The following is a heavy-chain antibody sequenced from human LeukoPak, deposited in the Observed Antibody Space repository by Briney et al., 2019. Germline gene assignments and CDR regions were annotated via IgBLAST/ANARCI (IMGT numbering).Heavy chain of an antibody. D-gene: IGHD1-26*01. V-gene: IGHV3-7*01. CDR1: GFTISSNW. CDR3: AKDREWELRYYFDY. J-gene: IGHJ4*02. Sequence: PGGSLRLSCAASGFTISSNWMSWVRQAPGKGLEWVANIKQDGSEQYYVDSVKGRFTISRDNSKNTLYLQMNSLRAEDTAVYYCAKDREWELRYYFDYWGQGTLVTVSS. CDR2: IKQDGSEQ.